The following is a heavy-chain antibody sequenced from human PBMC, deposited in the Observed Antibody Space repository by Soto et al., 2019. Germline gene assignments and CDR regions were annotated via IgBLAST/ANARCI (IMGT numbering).Heavy chain of an antibody. Sequence: QVQLQESGPGLVKPSETLSLTCSVSGGSISSYYWSWIRQPPGKGLEWIGYIYYSGSTKYNPSLKSRVTISVDTSKNQFSLKLSSVTAADTAVYYCARQCSSGWDTLGYWGQGTLVTVSS. CDR1: GGSISSYY. CDR2: IYYSGST. J-gene: IGHJ4*02. CDR3: ARQCSSGWDTLGY. D-gene: IGHD6-19*01. V-gene: IGHV4-59*08.